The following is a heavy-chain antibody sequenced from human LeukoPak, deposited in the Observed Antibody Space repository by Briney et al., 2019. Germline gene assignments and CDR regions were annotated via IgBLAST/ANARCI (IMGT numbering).Heavy chain of an antibody. J-gene: IGHJ4*02. Sequence: GGSLRLSCAASGFTFSSYGMHWVRQAPGKGLEWVAVISYDGSNKYYADSVKGRFTISRDNSKNTLYLQMNSLRAEDTGVYYCAKDVVTGDFDYWGQGTLVTVSS. D-gene: IGHD7-27*01. V-gene: IGHV3-30*18. CDR3: AKDVVTGDFDY. CDR1: GFTFSSYG. CDR2: ISYDGSNK.